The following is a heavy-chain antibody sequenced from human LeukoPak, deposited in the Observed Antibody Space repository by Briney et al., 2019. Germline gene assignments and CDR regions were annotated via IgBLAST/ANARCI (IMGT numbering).Heavy chain of an antibody. CDR3: ARTYCSGGSCHFDY. D-gene: IGHD2-15*01. CDR1: GGSIRSYY. J-gene: IGHJ4*02. Sequence: SETLSLTCTVSGGSIRSYYWSWIRQPPGKGLECVGYIFYSGTTDSNPSLKSRVIISVDTSKNQFSLKLSSVTAADTAVYYRARTYCSGGSCHFDYWGQGTLVTVSS. CDR2: IFYSGTT. V-gene: IGHV4-59*08.